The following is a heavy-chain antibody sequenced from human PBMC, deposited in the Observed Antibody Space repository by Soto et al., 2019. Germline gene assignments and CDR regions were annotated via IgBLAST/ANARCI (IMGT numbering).Heavy chain of an antibody. CDR2: IYYSGST. CDR3: ARQGDSVLSWSVDE. V-gene: IGHV4-39*01. J-gene: IGHJ4*02. CDR1: GGSISSSSYY. Sequence: SETLSLTCTVSGGSISSSSYYWGWIRQPPGKGLEWIGSIYYSGSTYYNPSLKSRVTISVDTSKNQFSLKLSSVTAADTAVYYCARQGDSVLSWSVDEWGQGTLVTVSS. D-gene: IGHD2-21*02.